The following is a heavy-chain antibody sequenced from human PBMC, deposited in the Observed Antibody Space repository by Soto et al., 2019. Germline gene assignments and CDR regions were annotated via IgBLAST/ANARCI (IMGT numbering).Heavy chain of an antibody. CDR1: GFSLSTSGMC. J-gene: IGHJ6*02. Sequence: SGPPLVNPTQTLTLTCTFSGFSLSTSGMCVSWIRQPPGKALEWLALIDWDDDKYYSTSLKTRLTISKDTSKNQVVLTMTNMDPVDTATYYCARSPFYYDILTGYYSSYYYYYGMDVWGQGTTVTVSS. CDR2: IDWDDDK. V-gene: IGHV2-70*01. D-gene: IGHD3-9*01. CDR3: ARSPFYYDILTGYYSSYYYYYGMDV.